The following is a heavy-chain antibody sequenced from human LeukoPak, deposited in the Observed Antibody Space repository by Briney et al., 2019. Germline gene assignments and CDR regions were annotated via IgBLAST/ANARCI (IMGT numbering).Heavy chain of an antibody. CDR1: GFTLTDHY. Sequence: GGSLRLSCTVSGFTLTDHYMSWFRQSPGRGLEWISWITSTGTTRDYADSVKGRFTISRDNTKNSVYLQMTSLRADDTAVYYCARDPDYGYPYWGQGTLVTVSS. CDR2: ITSTGTTR. D-gene: IGHD4-17*01. CDR3: ARDPDYGYPY. J-gene: IGHJ4*02. V-gene: IGHV3-11*01.